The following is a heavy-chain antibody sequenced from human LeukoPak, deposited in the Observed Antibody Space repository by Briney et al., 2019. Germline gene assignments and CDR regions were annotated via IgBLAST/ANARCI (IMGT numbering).Heavy chain of an antibody. Sequence: PSETLSLTCTVSGDSITSSDYYWGWIRQPPGKGLECIGTIYYSGNTYYNPSLNSRITISVDTSKNQFSLKLSSVTAADTAVYYCARVSTYYYAHRFYFDYWGQGTLVTVSS. V-gene: IGHV4-39*01. CDR2: IYYSGNT. CDR1: GDSITSSDYY. J-gene: IGHJ4*02. CDR3: ARVSTYYYAHRFYFDY. D-gene: IGHD3-10*01.